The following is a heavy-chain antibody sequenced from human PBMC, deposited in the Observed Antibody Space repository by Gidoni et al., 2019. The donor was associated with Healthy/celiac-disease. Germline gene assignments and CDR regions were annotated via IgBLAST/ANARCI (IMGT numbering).Heavy chain of an antibody. V-gene: IGHV3-30-3*01. CDR2: ISYDGSNK. CDR3: AGDSVSDIAAPGDY. CDR1: GFTFSSYA. J-gene: IGHJ4*02. Sequence: QVQLVESGGCVVQPGRSLRLSCAASGFTFSSYALHWVRQAPGKVLEWVAVISYDGSNKYYADSVKGRFTISRDNSKNTLYLQMNSLRGEDTAVYYCAGDSVSDIAAPGDYWGQGTLVTVSS. D-gene: IGHD6-6*01.